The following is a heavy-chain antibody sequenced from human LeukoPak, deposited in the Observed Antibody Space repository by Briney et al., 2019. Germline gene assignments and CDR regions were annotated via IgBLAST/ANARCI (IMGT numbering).Heavy chain of an antibody. Sequence: SSETLSLTCTVSGGSINSYYWSWIRQPAGKGLEWIGRIYTSGSTNYNPSLKSRVTMSVDTSKNQFSLKLSSVTAADTAVYYCARVGDYGGNFDYWGQGTLVTVSS. V-gene: IGHV4-4*07. CDR3: ARVGDYGGNFDY. CDR2: IYTSGST. D-gene: IGHD4-23*01. J-gene: IGHJ4*02. CDR1: GGSINSYY.